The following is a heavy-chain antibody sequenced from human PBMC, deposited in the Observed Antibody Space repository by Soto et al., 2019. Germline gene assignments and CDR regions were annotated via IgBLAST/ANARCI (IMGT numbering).Heavy chain of an antibody. J-gene: IGHJ6*02. D-gene: IGHD3-3*01. CDR1: GGSISSYY. CDR2: IYYSGST. Sequence: PSETLSLTCTVSGGSISSYYWSWIRQPPGKGLEWIGYIYYSGSTNYNPSLKSRVTISVDTSKNQFSLKLSSVTAADTAVYYCARDRIRKSIFGVVTPDGMDVWGQGTTVTVSS. CDR3: ARDRIRKSIFGVVTPDGMDV. V-gene: IGHV4-59*12.